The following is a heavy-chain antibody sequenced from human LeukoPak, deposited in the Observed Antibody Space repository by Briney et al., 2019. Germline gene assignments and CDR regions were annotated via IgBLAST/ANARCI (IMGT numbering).Heavy chain of an antibody. CDR3: ARLRYTPRVFDY. CDR2: IYHSGST. Sequence: SQTLSLTCTVSGGSISSGGYYWSWIRQPPGKGLEWIGYIYHSGSTYYNPSLKSRVTISVDRSKNQFSLKLSSVTAADTAVYYCARLRYTPRVFDYWGQGTLVTVSS. CDR1: GGSISSGGYY. D-gene: IGHD4-17*01. V-gene: IGHV4-30-2*01. J-gene: IGHJ4*02.